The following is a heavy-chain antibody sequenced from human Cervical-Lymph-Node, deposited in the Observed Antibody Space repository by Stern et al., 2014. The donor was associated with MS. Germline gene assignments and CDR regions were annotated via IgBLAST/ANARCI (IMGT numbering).Heavy chain of an antibody. CDR3: ARVRFYGSGIYYALGDGMDV. Sequence: QVQLQQSGAEVKKPGASVKVSCKASGYTFTNYNIDWVRQATGQGLEWMGWMNPNSGNKGYAQRFQGRVTMTRDTSTSTAYMELSSLKAEDTAVYYCARVRFYGSGIYYALGDGMDVWGQGTTVTVSS. V-gene: IGHV1-8*01. CDR1: GYTFTNYN. CDR2: MNPNSGNK. D-gene: IGHD3-10*01. J-gene: IGHJ6*02.